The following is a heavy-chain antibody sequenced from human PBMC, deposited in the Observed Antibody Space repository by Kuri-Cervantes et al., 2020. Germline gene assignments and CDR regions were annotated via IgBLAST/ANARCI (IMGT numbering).Heavy chain of an antibody. J-gene: IGHJ4*02. V-gene: IGHV4-59*08. CDR2: IYHSGST. Sequence: SETLSLTCTVSGGSISSYYWSWIRQPPGKGLEWIGYIYHSGSTYYNPSLKSRVTISVDTSKNQFSLKLSSVTAADTAVYYCARVPGLYCGGDCYDDYWGQGTLVTVSS. CDR1: GGSISSYY. D-gene: IGHD2-21*02. CDR3: ARVPGLYCGGDCYDDY.